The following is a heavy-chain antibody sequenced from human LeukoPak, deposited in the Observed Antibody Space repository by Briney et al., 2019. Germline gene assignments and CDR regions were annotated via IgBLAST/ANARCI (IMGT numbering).Heavy chain of an antibody. V-gene: IGHV3-43*02. Sequence: PGGSLRLSCAASGFTFDDHAMHWVRQAPGKGLEWVSLISGDGGSTYYADSVKGRFTISRDNSKNSLYLQMNSLRTEDTALYYCAKDFRGDSSGWKEPSPVFDYWGQGTLVTVSS. J-gene: IGHJ4*02. CDR1: GFTFDDHA. CDR2: ISGDGGST. CDR3: AKDFRGDSSGWKEPSPVFDY. D-gene: IGHD6-19*01.